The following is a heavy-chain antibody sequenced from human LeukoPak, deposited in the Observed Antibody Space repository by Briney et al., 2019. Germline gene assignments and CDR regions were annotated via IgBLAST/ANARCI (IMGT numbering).Heavy chain of an antibody. V-gene: IGHV4-4*07. CDR3: AGERGEEYSSGWYKTNFFDN. CDR1: GGSISSYY. J-gene: IGHJ4*02. CDR2: GDYSGGT. Sequence: PSETLSLTCTVSGGSISSYYWSWIRQPAGKGLEWIASGDYSGGTYYNPSLESRVAISADMSKKQISLELTSVTGADTAVYYCAGERGEEYSSGWYKTNFFDNWGQGIRVTVSS. D-gene: IGHD6-19*01.